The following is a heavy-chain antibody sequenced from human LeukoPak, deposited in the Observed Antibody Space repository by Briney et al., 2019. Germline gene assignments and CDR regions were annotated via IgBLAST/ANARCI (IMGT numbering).Heavy chain of an antibody. J-gene: IGHJ4*02. CDR3: ARSQDIIAVPAALPVR. D-gene: IGHD2-2*01. CDR1: GGAISSGGYY. V-gene: IGHV4-31*03. Sequence: SQTLSLTCTVSGGAISSGGYYWSWIRQHPGKGLEWIGYIYYSGSTYYNPSLKSRVTISVDTSKNQFSLNLSSVTAADTAVYYCARSQDIIAVPAALPVRWGQGTLVTVSS. CDR2: IYYSGST.